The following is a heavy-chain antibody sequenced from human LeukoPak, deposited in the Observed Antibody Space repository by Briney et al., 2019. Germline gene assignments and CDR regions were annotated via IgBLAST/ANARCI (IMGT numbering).Heavy chain of an antibody. CDR3: ARGGNYYDSSGYYEYNWFDP. CDR2: IYTSGST. D-gene: IGHD3-22*01. CDR1: GGSISSYY. J-gene: IGHJ5*02. V-gene: IGHV4-4*07. Sequence: SETLSLTCTVSGGSISSYYWSWIRQPAGKGLEWIGRIYTSGSTNYNPSLKSRVTMSVDTSKNQFSLKLSSVTAADTAVYYCARGGNYYDSSGYYEYNWFDPWGQGTLVTVSS.